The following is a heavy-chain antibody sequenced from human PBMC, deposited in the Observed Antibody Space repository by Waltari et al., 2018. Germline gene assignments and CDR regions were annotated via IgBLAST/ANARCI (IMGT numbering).Heavy chain of an antibody. CDR2: IYYSGST. D-gene: IGHD6-19*01. CDR1: GGSISSRSYY. V-gene: IGHV4-39*01. J-gene: IGHJ4*02. CDR3: ARLDSIAVAGPYYFDY. Sequence: QLQLQESGPGLVKPSETLSLTCTVSGGSISSRSYYWGWIRQPPGKGLEWIGSIYYSGSTYYNPSLKSRVTISVDTSKNQFSLKLSSVTAADTAVYYCARLDSIAVAGPYYFDYWGQGTLVTVSS.